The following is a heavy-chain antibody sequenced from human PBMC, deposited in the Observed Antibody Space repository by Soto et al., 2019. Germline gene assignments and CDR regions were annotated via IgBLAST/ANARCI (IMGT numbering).Heavy chain of an antibody. Sequence: QVQLQESGPGLVKPSQTLSLTCTVSGGSISSGGYYWSWIRQHPGKGLEWIGYIYYSGSTYYNPSLKSRVTISVDTSKNQFSLKLSSVTAADTAVYYCARGLSIAEDPKEIDYWGQGTLVTVSS. V-gene: IGHV4-31*03. CDR1: GGSISSGGYY. CDR2: IYYSGST. D-gene: IGHD6-13*01. CDR3: ARGLSIAEDPKEIDY. J-gene: IGHJ4*02.